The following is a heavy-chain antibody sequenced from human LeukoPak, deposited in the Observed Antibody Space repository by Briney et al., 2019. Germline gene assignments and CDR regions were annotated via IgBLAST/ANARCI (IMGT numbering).Heavy chain of an antibody. Sequence: PSETLSLPCTVSGGSISSYYWSWIRQPPGKGLEWIGYIYYSGSTNYNPSLQSRVTISVDTSKNQFSLKLSSVTAADTAVYYWARVDPEATIDYWGQGTLVTVSS. CDR3: ARVDPEATIDY. D-gene: IGHD1-14*01. CDR1: GGSISSYY. J-gene: IGHJ4*02. CDR2: IYYSGST. V-gene: IGHV4-59*01.